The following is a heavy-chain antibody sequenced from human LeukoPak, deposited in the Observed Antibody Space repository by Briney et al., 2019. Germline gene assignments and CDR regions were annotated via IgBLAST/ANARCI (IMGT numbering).Heavy chain of an antibody. CDR2: MYGDMRDI. Sequence: PGGSLRLSCEASGLTFSNSWMHWVRQVPGKGLVWVSRMYGDMRDISYADSVKGRFTISRDNAKNTVYLQINSLRGEDTAVYYCARDLGLRGSTWGQGTLVTVSS. D-gene: IGHD5-12*01. J-gene: IGHJ5*02. CDR1: GLTFSNSW. CDR3: ARDLGLRGST. V-gene: IGHV3-74*01.